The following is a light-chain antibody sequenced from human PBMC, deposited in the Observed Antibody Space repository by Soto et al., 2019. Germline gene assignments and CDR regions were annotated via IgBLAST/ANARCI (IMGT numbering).Light chain of an antibody. J-gene: IGKJ5*01. CDR3: QQRSNWPIT. V-gene: IGKV3-11*01. CDR2: DAS. CDR1: QSVSSN. Sequence: EILMTQSPSTLSVSPGERATLSCRASQSVSSNLAWYQQKPGRAPRLLIYDASNRATGIPARFSGSGSGTDFTLTISSLEPEDFAVYYCQQRSNWPITFGQGTRLEIK.